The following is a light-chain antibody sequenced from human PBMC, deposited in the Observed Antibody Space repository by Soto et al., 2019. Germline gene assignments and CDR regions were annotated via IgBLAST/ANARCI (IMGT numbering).Light chain of an antibody. V-gene: IGKV1-5*03. Sequence: DIQMTQFPSTLAASVGDRVTITCRASQNINRWLAWYQQRPGKAPDLLIHKASTLEVGVPSRFSGSASGTEFTLTISSLQPEDFAVYFCLQYNVYPLSFGGGTKVEIK. CDR3: LQYNVYPLS. CDR2: KAS. CDR1: QNINRW. J-gene: IGKJ4*01.